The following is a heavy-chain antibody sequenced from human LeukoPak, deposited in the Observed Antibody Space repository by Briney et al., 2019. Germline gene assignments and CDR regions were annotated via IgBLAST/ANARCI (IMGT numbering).Heavy chain of an antibody. J-gene: IGHJ6*02. D-gene: IGHD3-10*01. CDR1: GGSINNYY. CDR2: IYTRGST. V-gene: IGHV4-4*07. CDR3: ARDTVYYYGSGSYFSAYYYYGMDV. Sequence: SETLSLTCTVSGGSINNYYWSWIRQPAGKGLEWIGRIYTRGSTYYHPSLKSRVTISVDTSKNQFALKLSSVTAADTAVYYCARDTVYYYGSGSYFSAYYYYGMDVWGQGTTVTVSS.